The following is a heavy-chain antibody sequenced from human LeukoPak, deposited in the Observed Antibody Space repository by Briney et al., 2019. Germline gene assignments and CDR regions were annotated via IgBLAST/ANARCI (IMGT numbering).Heavy chain of an antibody. CDR1: GASISSYY. Sequence: SETLSLTCTVSGASISSYYWSWIRQPPGKGLEWIGYISYSGGSNYNPSLNYNPSLKSRVTISVDTSEKRLSLKLSSVTAADTAVYYCARDLAVRESPFDYWGQGTLVTVSS. CDR2: ISYSGGS. V-gene: IGHV4-59*12. D-gene: IGHD3-10*01. CDR3: ARDLAVRESPFDY. J-gene: IGHJ4*02.